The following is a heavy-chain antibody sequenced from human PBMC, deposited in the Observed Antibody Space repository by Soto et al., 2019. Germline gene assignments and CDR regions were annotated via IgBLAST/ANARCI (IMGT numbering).Heavy chain of an antibody. CDR1: GYTFTAYY. Sequence: QVQLVQSGAEVKEPGDSVRVSCEASGYTFTAYYINWVRQAPGQGLEWMGWINTKIGDTTYAQDFQGRVSMTRDMSISTVYMELSSLTSDDSAIYYCARHMDYYYGRGSCNEHGVGGEGTTVTVFS. CDR2: INTKIGDT. V-gene: IGHV1-2*02. CDR3: ARHMDYYYGRGSCNEHGV. D-gene: IGHD3-10*02. J-gene: IGHJ6*04.